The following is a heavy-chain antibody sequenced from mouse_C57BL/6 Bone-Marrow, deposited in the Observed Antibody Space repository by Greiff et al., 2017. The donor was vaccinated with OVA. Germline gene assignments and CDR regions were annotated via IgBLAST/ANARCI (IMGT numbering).Heavy chain of an antibody. J-gene: IGHJ2*01. D-gene: IGHD1-1*02. Sequence: EVQRVESGPGLVKPSQSLSLTCSVTGYSITSGYYWNWIRQFPGNKLEWMGYISYDGSNNYNPSLKNRISITRDTSKNQFFLKLNSVTTEDTATYYCARVWSYFDYWGQGTTLTVSS. CDR2: ISYDGSN. CDR3: ARVWSYFDY. CDR1: GYSITSGYY. V-gene: IGHV3-6*01.